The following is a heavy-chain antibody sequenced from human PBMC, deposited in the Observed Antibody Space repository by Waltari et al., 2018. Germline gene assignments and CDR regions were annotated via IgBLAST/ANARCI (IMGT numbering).Heavy chain of an antibody. V-gene: IGHV3-43D*03. J-gene: IGHJ6*03. D-gene: IGHD6-13*01. CDR1: GFTFDDYA. CDR3: AKDMSSRPGKDYYYYMDV. CDR2: ISWDGGST. Sequence: EVQLVESGGVVVQPGGSLRLSCAASGFTFDDYAMHWVRQAPGKGLEWVSLISWDGGSTYYADSVKGRFTISRDNSKNSLYLQMNSLRAEDTALYYCAKDMSSRPGKDYYYYMDVWGKGTTVTVSS.